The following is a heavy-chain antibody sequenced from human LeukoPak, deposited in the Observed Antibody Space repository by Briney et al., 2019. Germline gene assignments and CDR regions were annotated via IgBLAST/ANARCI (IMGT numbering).Heavy chain of an antibody. V-gene: IGHV3-23*01. D-gene: IGHD6-19*01. CDR2: INTIGDTT. CDR3: AKSVSGSSYDY. J-gene: IGHJ4*02. Sequence: GGSLRLSCAASGFTFSNYAMTWVRQAPEKGLEWVSTINTIGDTTYYADSVKGRFTISRVNSKNTLYLQMNSLRAVDTAIYYCAKSVSGSSYDYWGQGTLVTVSS. CDR1: GFTFSNYA.